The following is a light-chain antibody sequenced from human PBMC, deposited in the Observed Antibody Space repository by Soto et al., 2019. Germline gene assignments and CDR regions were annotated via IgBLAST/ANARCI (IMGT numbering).Light chain of an antibody. V-gene: IGLV2-14*01. CDR2: DVS. Sequence: QSALTQPASVSGSPGQSITISCVGTSGDIGDYNYVSWYQQHPGKVPKVIIYDVSNRPSGVSSRFSGTKSGNTASLTGSGLQAEDEADYYCCSYTRSGTLIFGTGTKVTVL. J-gene: IGLJ1*01. CDR1: SGDIGDYNY. CDR3: CSYTRSGTLI.